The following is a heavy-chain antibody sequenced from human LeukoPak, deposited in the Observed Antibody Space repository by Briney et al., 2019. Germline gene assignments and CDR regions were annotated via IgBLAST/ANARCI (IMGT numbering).Heavy chain of an antibody. J-gene: IGHJ4*02. CDR2: IYWDDDK. CDR1: GFSLSTSGVG. CDR3: SNYYGSSGYYFFDY. D-gene: IGHD3-22*01. Sequence: SGPTLVNPTQTLTLTCTFSGFSLSTSGVGVGWIRQPPGKALEWLALIYWDDDKRYSPSLKSRLIITKDTSKNQVVLRMTNMDPVDTATYYCSNYYGSSGYYFFDYWGQGTLVTVSS. V-gene: IGHV2-5*02.